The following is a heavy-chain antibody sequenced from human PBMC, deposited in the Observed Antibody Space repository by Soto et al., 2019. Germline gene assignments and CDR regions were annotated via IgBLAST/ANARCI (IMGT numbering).Heavy chain of an antibody. J-gene: IGHJ4*02. V-gene: IGHV3-33*01. CDR2: IWGDGSKK. Sequence: GGSLRLSCAASGSAFRTHGMHWVRQAPGKGLEWVVVIWGDGSKKYYADSVKGRFTISKDNSKNTLFLQMNTLRAEDTAVYYCARGAVVAGDFDYWGQGTLVTVS. CDR1: GSAFRTHG. CDR3: ARGAVVAGDFDY. D-gene: IGHD2-15*01.